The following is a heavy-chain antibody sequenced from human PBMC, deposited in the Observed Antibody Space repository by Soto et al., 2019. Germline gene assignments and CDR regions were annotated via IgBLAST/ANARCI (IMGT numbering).Heavy chain of an antibody. Sequence: SETLSLTCTVSGGSISSSSYYWDWIRQPPGKGLEWIGSIYYSGSTYYNPSLKSRVTISVDTSKNQFSLKLSSVTAADTAVYYCARHFGYYDFWSGYYTGTWFDPWGQGTLVTVS. D-gene: IGHD3-3*01. CDR3: ARHFGYYDFWSGYYTGTWFDP. J-gene: IGHJ5*02. CDR1: GGSISSSSYY. CDR2: IYYSGST. V-gene: IGHV4-39*01.